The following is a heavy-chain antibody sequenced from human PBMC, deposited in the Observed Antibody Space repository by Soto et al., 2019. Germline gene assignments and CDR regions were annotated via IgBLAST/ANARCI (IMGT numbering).Heavy chain of an antibody. CDR1: GGTFSSYT. CDR3: ARGIAVAGTIFDY. V-gene: IGHV1-69*02. D-gene: IGHD6-19*01. J-gene: IGHJ4*02. Sequence: GASVKVSCKASGGTFSSYTISWVRQAPGQGLEWMGRIIPILGIASYAQKFQGRVTMTRDTSTSTVYMELSSLRSEDTAVYYCARGIAVAGTIFDYWGQGTLVTVSS. CDR2: IIPILGIA.